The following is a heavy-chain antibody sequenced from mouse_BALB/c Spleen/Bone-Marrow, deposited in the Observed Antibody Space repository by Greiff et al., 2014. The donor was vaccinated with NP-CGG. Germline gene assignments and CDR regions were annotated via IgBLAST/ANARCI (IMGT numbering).Heavy chain of an antibody. D-gene: IGHD1-1*01. CDR2: IFPGTGTT. CDR1: GYTFTSYW. CDR3: AREGSRLRGYFDV. J-gene: IGHJ1*01. Sequence: VQLQQSGAELVKPGASVKLSRKTSGYTFTSYWIQWVEQRPGQGLGWIGEIFPGTGTTYYNEKFKGKATLTIDTSSSTAYMQLSSLTSEDSAVYFCAREGSRLRGYFDVWGAGTTVTVSS. V-gene: IGHV1S132*01.